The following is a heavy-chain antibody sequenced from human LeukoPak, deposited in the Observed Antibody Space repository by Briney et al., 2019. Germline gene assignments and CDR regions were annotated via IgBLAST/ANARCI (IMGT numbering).Heavy chain of an antibody. Sequence: SETMSLTCTVSGGSISSGDYYWSWIRQPPGKGLEWIGYIYHSGSTYNNPSLKSRVTISVDTSKNQFSLKLSSVTAADTAVYYCAREDYGVFFDYWGQGTLVTVSS. J-gene: IGHJ4*02. CDR1: GGSISSGDYY. V-gene: IGHV4-30-4*01. CDR2: IYHSGST. D-gene: IGHD4-17*01. CDR3: AREDYGVFFDY.